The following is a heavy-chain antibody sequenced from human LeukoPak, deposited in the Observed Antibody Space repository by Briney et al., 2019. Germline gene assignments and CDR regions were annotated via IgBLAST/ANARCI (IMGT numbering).Heavy chain of an antibody. D-gene: IGHD3-22*01. CDR1: GDSIIGYY. CDR3: ARGYYYDSSGYTG. V-gene: IGHV4-39*07. Sequence: PSEALSPTCTVSGDSIIGYYWGWIRQPPGKGLEWIGSIYYSGSTYYNPSLKSRVTISVDTSKNQFSLKLSSVTAADTAVYYCARGYYYDSSGYTGWGQGTLVTVSS. J-gene: IGHJ4*02. CDR2: IYYSGST.